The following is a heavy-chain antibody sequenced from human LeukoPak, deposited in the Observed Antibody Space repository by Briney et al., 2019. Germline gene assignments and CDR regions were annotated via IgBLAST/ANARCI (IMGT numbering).Heavy chain of an antibody. CDR3: AREALEWSPPDI. J-gene: IGHJ3*02. V-gene: IGHV3-21*01. Sequence: GGSLRLSCAASGFTFSNYNMNWVRQAPGKAMDWVSSITSSGTYIFYADSVKGRFTISRDNSKNTLYLQMNNMRTEDTAVYYCAREALEWSPPDIWGQGTTVTVSS. CDR1: GFTFSNYN. CDR2: ITSSGTYI. D-gene: IGHD3-3*01.